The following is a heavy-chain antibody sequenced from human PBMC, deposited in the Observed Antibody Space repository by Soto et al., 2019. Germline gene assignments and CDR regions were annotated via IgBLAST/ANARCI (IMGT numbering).Heavy chain of an antibody. Sequence: SETLSLTCAVSGGSISSSNWWSWVRQPPGKGLEWIGEIYHSGSTNYNPSLKSRVTISVDKSKNQFSLKLSSVTAADTAVYYCARDIGGIAAAGTGYWGQGTLVTVSS. J-gene: IGHJ4*02. CDR2: IYHSGST. D-gene: IGHD6-13*01. CDR1: GGSISSSNW. CDR3: ARDIGGIAAAGTGY. V-gene: IGHV4-4*02.